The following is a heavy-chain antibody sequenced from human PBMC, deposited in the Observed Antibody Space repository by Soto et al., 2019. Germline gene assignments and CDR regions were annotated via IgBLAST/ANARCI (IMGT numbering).Heavy chain of an antibody. J-gene: IGHJ6*02. Sequence: QDQLVQSGAEVKKPGSSVKVSCKASGGTFSSYTISWVRQAPGQGLEWMGRIIPILGIANYAQKFQGRVTITADKSTSTAYMELSSLRSEDTAVYYCASLMSSGYYYGMDVWGQGTTVTVSS. V-gene: IGHV1-69*02. CDR3: ASLMSSGYYYGMDV. D-gene: IGHD3-10*01. CDR1: GGTFSSYT. CDR2: IIPILGIA.